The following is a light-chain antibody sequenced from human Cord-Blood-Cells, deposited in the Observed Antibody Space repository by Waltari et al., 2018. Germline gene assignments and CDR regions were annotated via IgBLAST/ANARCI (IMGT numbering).Light chain of an antibody. CDR3: SSYTSSSTYVV. Sequence: QSALTQPASVSGSPGQSITISCTGTSSDVGGYNYVSWYQQHPGKAPKLMIYHVINRPSVFSNRFAGSNAGNTASLTISGLQAEDEADYYCSSYTSSSTYVVFGGGTKLTVL. V-gene: IGLV2-14*01. CDR1: SSDVGGYNY. CDR2: HVI. J-gene: IGLJ2*01.